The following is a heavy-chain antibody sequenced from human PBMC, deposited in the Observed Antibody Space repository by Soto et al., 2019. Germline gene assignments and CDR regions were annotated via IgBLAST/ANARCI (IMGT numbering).Heavy chain of an antibody. D-gene: IGHD3-10*01. Sequence: GGSLRLSCAASGFTFSSYWMSWVRQAPGKGLEWVANIKQDGSEKYYVDSVKGRFTISRDNAKNSLYLQMNSLRAEDTAVYYCTTEDLLWFGELNNWFDPWGQGTLVTVSS. V-gene: IGHV3-7*04. CDR2: IKQDGSEK. CDR3: TTEDLLWFGELNNWFDP. J-gene: IGHJ5*02. CDR1: GFTFSSYW.